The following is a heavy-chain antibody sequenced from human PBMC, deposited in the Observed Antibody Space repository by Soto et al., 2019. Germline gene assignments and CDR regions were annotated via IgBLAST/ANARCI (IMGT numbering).Heavy chain of an antibody. V-gene: IGHV1-69*13. J-gene: IGHJ6*02. CDR1: GGTFSSYA. D-gene: IGHD6-19*01. CDR3: ASGWADVYYYYGMDV. Sequence: SVKVSCKASGGTFSSYAISWVRQAPGQGLEWMGGIIPIFGTANYAQKFQGRVTITADESTSTAYMELSSLRSEDTAVYYCASGWADVYYYYGMDVWGQGTTVTVSS. CDR2: IIPIFGTA.